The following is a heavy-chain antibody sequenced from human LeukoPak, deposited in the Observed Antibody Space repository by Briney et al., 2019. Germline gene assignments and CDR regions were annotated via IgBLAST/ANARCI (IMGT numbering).Heavy chain of an antibody. V-gene: IGHV4-4*07. CDR3: ARDSSSGWYPDAFDI. Sequence: SETLSLTCTVSGGSISSYYWSWIRQPAGKGLEWIGRIYTSGSTNYNPSLKSRVTMSVDTSKNQFSLKLSSVTAADTAVYYCARDSSSGWYPDAFDIWGQGTMVTVSS. D-gene: IGHD6-19*01. CDR1: GGSISSYY. J-gene: IGHJ3*02. CDR2: IYTSGST.